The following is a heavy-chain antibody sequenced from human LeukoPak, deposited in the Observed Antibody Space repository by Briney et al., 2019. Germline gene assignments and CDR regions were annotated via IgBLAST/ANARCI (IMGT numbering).Heavy chain of an antibody. J-gene: IGHJ6*03. CDR1: GYTFTSYG. Sequence: ASVKVSCKASGYTFTSYGISWVRQAPGQGLEWMGIINPSGGSTSYAQKFQGRVTMTRDTSTSTVYMELSSLRSEDTAVYYCARDQGIYYYYMDVWGKGTTVTVSS. V-gene: IGHV1-46*01. D-gene: IGHD3-10*01. CDR2: INPSGGST. CDR3: ARDQGIYYYYMDV.